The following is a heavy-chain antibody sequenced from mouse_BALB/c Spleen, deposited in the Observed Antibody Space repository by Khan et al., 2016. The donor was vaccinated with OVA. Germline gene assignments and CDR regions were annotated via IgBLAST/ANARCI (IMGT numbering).Heavy chain of an antibody. J-gene: IGHJ3*01. CDR3: ARELRLGGFAY. V-gene: IGHV2-6-7*01. CDR1: GFSLTGFG. Sequence: QVQLKQSGPGLVAPSQSLSITCTVSGFSLTGFGINWARQPPGKGLEWLGMIWGDGSTDYNSALKSRLSISKDNSKSQVFLKMNSLQTDDTARYYCARELRLGGFAYWGQGTLVTVSA. CDR2: IWGDGST. D-gene: IGHD1-2*01.